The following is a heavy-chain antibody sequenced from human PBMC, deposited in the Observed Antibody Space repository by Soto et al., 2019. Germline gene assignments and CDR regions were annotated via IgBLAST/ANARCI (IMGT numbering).Heavy chain of an antibody. CDR1: GGSISSGDYY. CDR2: IYYSGST. D-gene: IGHD5-12*01. V-gene: IGHV4-30-4*01. Sequence: QVQLQESGPGLVKPSQTLSLTCTVSGGSISSGDYYWSWIRQPPGKGLEWIGYIYYSGSTYYNPSLKSRVTISVDTSKNQFSLKLSSVTAADTAVYYCARELRVEMATITCYYGMDVWGQGTTVTVSS. CDR3: ARELRVEMATITCYYGMDV. J-gene: IGHJ6*02.